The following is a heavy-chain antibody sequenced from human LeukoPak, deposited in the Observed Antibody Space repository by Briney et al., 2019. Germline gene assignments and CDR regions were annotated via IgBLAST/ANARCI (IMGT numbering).Heavy chain of an antibody. CDR3: ARSDYYGSGPYYMDV. J-gene: IGHJ6*03. V-gene: IGHV4-59*01. CDR1: GGSISSYY. D-gene: IGHD3-10*01. Sequence: SETLSLTCTVSGGSISSYYWSWIRQPPGKGLEWTGYIYNSGSTNYNPSLKSRVTISVDTSKNQFSLKLSSVTAADTAVYYCARSDYYGSGPYYMDVWGKGTTVTISS. CDR2: IYNSGST.